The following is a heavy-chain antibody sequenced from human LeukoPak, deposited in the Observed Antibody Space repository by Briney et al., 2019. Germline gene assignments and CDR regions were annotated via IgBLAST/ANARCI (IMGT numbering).Heavy chain of an antibody. CDR1: GYTFTSYG. D-gene: IGHD3-22*01. J-gene: IGHJ4*02. CDR3: ARGMTYYYDSSGADY. Sequence: GASVKVSCKASGYTFTSYGISWVRQAPGQGLEWMGRIIPILGIANYAQKFQGRVTITADKSTSTAYMELSSLRSEDTAVYYCARGMTYYYDSSGADYWGQGTLVTVSS. CDR2: IIPILGIA. V-gene: IGHV1-69*04.